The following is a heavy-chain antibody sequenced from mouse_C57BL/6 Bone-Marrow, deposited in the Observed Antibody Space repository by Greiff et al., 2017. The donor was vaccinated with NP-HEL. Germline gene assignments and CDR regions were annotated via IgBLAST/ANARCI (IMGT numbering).Heavy chain of an antibody. CDR2: INPNNGGT. D-gene: IGHD2-4*01. V-gene: IGHV1-26*01. CDR3: ASYDYGAY. J-gene: IGHJ3*01. Sequence: VQLQQSGPELVKPGASVKISCKASGYTFTDYYMNWVKQSHGKSLEWIGDINPNNGGTSYNQKFKGKATLTVDKSSSTAYMELRSLTSEDSAVYYCASYDYGAYWGQGTLVTVSA. CDR1: GYTFTDYY.